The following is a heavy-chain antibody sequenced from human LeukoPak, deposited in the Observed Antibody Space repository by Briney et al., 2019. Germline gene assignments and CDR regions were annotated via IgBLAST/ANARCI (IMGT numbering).Heavy chain of an antibody. D-gene: IGHD5-24*01. V-gene: IGHV3-23*01. CDR1: GFTFSSYA. CDR2: ISGSGGST. CDR3: ARVRDGYNRFDY. Sequence: PGGSLRLSCAASGFTFSSYAMSWVRQAPGKGLEWVSAISGSGGSTYYADSVKGRFTISRDNSKNTLYLQMNSLRAEDTAVYYCARVRDGYNRFDYWGQGTLVTVSS. J-gene: IGHJ4*02.